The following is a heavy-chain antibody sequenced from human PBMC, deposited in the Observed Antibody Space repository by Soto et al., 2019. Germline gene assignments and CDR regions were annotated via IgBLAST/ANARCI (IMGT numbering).Heavy chain of an antibody. V-gene: IGHV5-51*01. D-gene: IGHD5-12*01. CDR2: IYPGDADI. J-gene: IGHJ5*02. CDR3: ARGIEMARIGWFDP. CDR1: GYRFTSFW. Sequence: SGESLKISCKGSGYRFTSFWIGWVRQMPGKGLEWLGIIYPGDADIRYTPSFQGQVTMSADKSISTAYLQWSSLKASDTAIYYCARGIEMARIGWFDPWGQGTLVTVSS.